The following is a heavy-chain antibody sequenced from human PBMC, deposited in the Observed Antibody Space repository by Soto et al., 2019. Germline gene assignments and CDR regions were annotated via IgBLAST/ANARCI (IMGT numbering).Heavy chain of an antibody. CDR1: GFTFSSYG. Sequence: QVQLVESGGGVVQPGRSLRLSCAASGFTFSSYGMHWVRQAPGKGLEWVAVISYDGSNKYYADSVKGRFTISRDNSKNTLYLQMNSLRAEDTAVYYCAKGEQLAVLGLFDYWGQGTLVTVSS. D-gene: IGHD6-6*01. V-gene: IGHV3-30*18. J-gene: IGHJ4*02. CDR2: ISYDGSNK. CDR3: AKGEQLAVLGLFDY.